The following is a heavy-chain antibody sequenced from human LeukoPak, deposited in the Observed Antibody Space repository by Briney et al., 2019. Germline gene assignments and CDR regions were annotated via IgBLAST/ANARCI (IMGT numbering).Heavy chain of an antibody. CDR2: IIPIFGTA. J-gene: IGHJ3*02. CDR1: EGTFSSYA. V-gene: IGHV1-69*13. CDR3: ARDLRRSYCDLVGPDAFDI. Sequence: GASVKVSCKASEGTFSSYAISWVRQAPGQGLEWMGGIIPIFGTANYAQKFQGRVTITADESTSTAYMELSSLRSEDTAVYYCARDLRRSYCDLVGPDAFDIWGQGTMVTVSS. D-gene: IGHD3-22*01.